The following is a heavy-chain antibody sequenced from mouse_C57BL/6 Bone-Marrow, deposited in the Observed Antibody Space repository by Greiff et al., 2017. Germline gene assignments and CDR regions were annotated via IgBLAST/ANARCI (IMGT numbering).Heavy chain of an antibody. V-gene: IGHV1-82*01. Sequence: LVESGPELVKPGASVKISCKASGYAFSSSWMNWVKQRPGKGLEWIGRIYPGDGDTNYNGKFKGKATLTADKSSSTAYMQLSSLTSEDSAVYFCARARWVLGYFDVWGTGTTVTVSS. D-gene: IGHD2-3*01. CDR1: GYAFSSSW. CDR2: IYPGDGDT. CDR3: ARARWVLGYFDV. J-gene: IGHJ1*03.